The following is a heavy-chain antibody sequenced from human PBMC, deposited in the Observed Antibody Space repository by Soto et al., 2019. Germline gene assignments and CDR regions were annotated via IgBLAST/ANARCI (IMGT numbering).Heavy chain of an antibody. CDR3: ARCPSGSAFYYYGMDV. J-gene: IGHJ6*02. Sequence: QVQLVESGGGVVQPGRSLRLSCAVSGFIFRSYAMHWVRQAPGKGLEWVAVASFDGSDTYSSDSVKGRFTISRDNSKNMLYLQMHSLRAEDTAVYYCARCPSGSAFYYYGMDVWGQGNTVTVSS. CDR1: GFIFRSYA. CDR2: ASFDGSDT. V-gene: IGHV3-30-3*01. D-gene: IGHD6-19*01.